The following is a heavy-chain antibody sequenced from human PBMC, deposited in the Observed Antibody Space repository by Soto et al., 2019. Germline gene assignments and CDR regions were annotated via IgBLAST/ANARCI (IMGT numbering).Heavy chain of an antibody. J-gene: IGHJ1*01. CDR2: IKQDGSEK. Sequence: GGSLRLSCAASGFTFSSYWMSWVRQAPGKGLEWVANIKQDGSEKYYVDSVKGRFTISRDNAKNSLYLQMNSLRAEDTAVYYCARDAYDFWSGYYTGVPEYFQHWGQGTLVTVSS. CDR3: ARDAYDFWSGYYTGVPEYFQH. CDR1: GFTFSSYW. D-gene: IGHD3-3*01. V-gene: IGHV3-7*05.